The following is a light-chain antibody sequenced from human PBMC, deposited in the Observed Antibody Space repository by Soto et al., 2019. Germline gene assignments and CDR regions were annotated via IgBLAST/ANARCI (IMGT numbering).Light chain of an antibody. J-gene: IGLJ3*02. V-gene: IGLV2-8*01. Sequence: QSALTQPPSASGSPGQSVTISCTGTSSDVGGYNYVSWYQQHPGKAPKLMIYEVSKRPSGVPDRFSGSKSGNTASLTVSGLQAEDEADYYCAAWDDGLDGWVFGGGTQLTVL. CDR1: SSDVGGYNY. CDR2: EVS. CDR3: AAWDDGLDGWV.